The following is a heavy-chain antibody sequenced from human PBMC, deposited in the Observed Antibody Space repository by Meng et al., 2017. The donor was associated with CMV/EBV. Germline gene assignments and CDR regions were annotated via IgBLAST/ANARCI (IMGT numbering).Heavy chain of an antibody. V-gene: IGHV4-4*07. CDR3: ARDRTKPRVERNWYFDL. CDR1: GGSRCSEY. Sequence: GGSRCSEYWGGNRRPAGKGLGGSGRINPSGSTNYNPSRKSRVTMSVDTSKNQFSLKLSSVTAADTAVYYCARDRTKPRVERNWYFDLWGRGTLVTVSS. J-gene: IGHJ2*01. CDR2: INPSGST. D-gene: IGHD2-8*01.